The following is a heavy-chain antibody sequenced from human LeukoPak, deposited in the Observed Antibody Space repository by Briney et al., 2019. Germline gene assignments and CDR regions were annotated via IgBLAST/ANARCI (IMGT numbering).Heavy chain of an antibody. D-gene: IGHD2-2*01. CDR2: ISGDGANE. V-gene: IGHV3-43*02. CDR3: AKRSGVPNNFDY. J-gene: IGHJ4*02. CDR1: GFTFDEHA. Sequence: GGSLRLSCATSGFTFDEHAMHWVRQVPGRGLEWVSLISGDGANEYYADSVKGRFTISRDNSRNSLFLQMNSLRTEDTALYFCAKRSGVPNNFDYWGQGVLVTVSS.